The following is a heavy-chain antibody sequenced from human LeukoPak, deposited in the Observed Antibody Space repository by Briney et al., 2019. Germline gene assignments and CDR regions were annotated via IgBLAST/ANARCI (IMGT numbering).Heavy chain of an antibody. CDR1: GFPFSNYA. Sequence: PGGSLRLSCAASGFPFSNYAMSWVRQAPGKGLEWVSTISGSGDSTYYADSVKGQFTISRDNSKNTLYLQMNSLRAEDTAVYYCAKDGPSASGSYYQDYWGQGTLVTVSS. V-gene: IGHV3-23*01. CDR3: AKDGPSASGSYYQDY. J-gene: IGHJ4*02. D-gene: IGHD3-10*01. CDR2: ISGSGDST.